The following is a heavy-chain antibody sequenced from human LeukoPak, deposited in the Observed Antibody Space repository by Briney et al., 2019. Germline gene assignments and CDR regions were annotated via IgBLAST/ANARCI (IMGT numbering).Heavy chain of an antibody. CDR2: INHSGST. Sequence: LETLSLTCAVYGGSFSGYYWSWIRQPPGKGLEWIGEINHSGSTNYNPSLKSRVTISVDTSKNQFSLKLSSVTAADTAVYYCARGHYYDSSGDYFDYWGQGTLVTVSS. CDR3: ARGHYYDSSGDYFDY. CDR1: GGSFSGYY. D-gene: IGHD3-22*01. J-gene: IGHJ4*02. V-gene: IGHV4-34*01.